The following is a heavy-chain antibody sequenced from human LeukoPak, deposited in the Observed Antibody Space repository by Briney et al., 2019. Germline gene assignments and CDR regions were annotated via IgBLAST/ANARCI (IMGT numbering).Heavy chain of an antibody. CDR2: INHSGST. V-gene: IGHV4-34*01. CDR1: GGSFSGYY. CDR3: AREGTRSGQDY. Sequence: NPSETLSLTCAVYGGSFSGYYWSWIRQPPGKGLEWIGEINHSGSTNYNPSLKSRVTISVDTSKNQFSLKLSSVTAADTAVYYCAREGTRSGQDYWGQGTLVTVSP. J-gene: IGHJ4*02. D-gene: IGHD2-15*01.